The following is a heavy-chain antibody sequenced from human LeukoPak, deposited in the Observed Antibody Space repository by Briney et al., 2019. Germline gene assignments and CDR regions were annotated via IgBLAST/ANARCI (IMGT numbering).Heavy chain of an antibody. J-gene: IGHJ5*02. Sequence: TETLSLTCTVSGDSISGSNYHWGWIRQPPGKGLEWLGTVHHTGRAFYNPSLRGRTTVSVDTSKNQFSLKLTSVTAADTAVYYCAREPDAWGQGTLVTVSS. V-gene: IGHV4-39*07. CDR2: VHHTGRA. CDR1: GDSISGSNYH. CDR3: AREPDA.